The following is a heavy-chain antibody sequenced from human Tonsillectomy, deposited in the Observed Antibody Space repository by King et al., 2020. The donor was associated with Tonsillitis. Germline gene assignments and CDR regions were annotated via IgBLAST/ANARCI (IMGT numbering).Heavy chain of an antibody. CDR3: ARTPESLEWLLYFDY. CDR2: IYPGDSDT. J-gene: IGHJ4*02. D-gene: IGHD3-3*01. CDR1: GYSFTSYW. V-gene: IGHV5-51*01. Sequence: QLVQSGAEVKKPGESLKISCKGSGYSFTSYWIGWVRQMPGKGLEWMGIIYPGDSDTRYSPSFQGQVTISADKSISTAYLQWSSLKASDTAMYYCARTPESLEWLLYFDYWGQGTLVTVSS.